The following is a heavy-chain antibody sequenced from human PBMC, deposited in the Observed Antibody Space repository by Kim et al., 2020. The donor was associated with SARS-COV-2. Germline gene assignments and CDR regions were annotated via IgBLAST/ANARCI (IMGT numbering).Heavy chain of an antibody. Sequence: SVKGRLTISRDNSKHTLDLQRNSLRAEDTAVYYCAKRYYYDSSGYYLFDYWGQGTLVTVSS. J-gene: IGHJ4*02. V-gene: IGHV3-23*01. CDR3: AKRYYYDSSGYYLFDY. D-gene: IGHD3-22*01.